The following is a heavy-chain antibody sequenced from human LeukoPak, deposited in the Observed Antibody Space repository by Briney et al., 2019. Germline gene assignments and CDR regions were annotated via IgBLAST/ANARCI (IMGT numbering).Heavy chain of an antibody. Sequence: GRSLRLSYAASGFTFSSYAMHWVRQAPGKGLEWVAVISYDGSNKYYADSVKGRFTISRDNSKNTLYLQMNSLRAEDTAVYYCARDAFTVRGYWGQGTLVTVSS. V-gene: IGHV3-30*04. CDR3: ARDAFTVRGY. J-gene: IGHJ4*02. D-gene: IGHD3-10*01. CDR1: GFTFSSYA. CDR2: ISYDGSNK.